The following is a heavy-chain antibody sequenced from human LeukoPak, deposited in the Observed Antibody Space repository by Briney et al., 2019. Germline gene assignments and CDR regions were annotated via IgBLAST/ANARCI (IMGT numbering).Heavy chain of an antibody. J-gene: IGHJ4*02. D-gene: IGHD3-3*01. V-gene: IGHV3-23*01. CDR2: ISGSGGST. CDR3: AKTVGGKGDANYYDFWSGYQYYFDY. CDR1: GFTFSSYA. Sequence: PGRSLRLSCAASGFTFSSYAMSWVRQAPGKGLEWVSAISGSGGSTYYADSVKGRFTISRDNSKNTLYLQMNSLRAEDTAVYYCAKTVGGKGDANYYDFWSGYQYYFDYWGQGTLVTVSS.